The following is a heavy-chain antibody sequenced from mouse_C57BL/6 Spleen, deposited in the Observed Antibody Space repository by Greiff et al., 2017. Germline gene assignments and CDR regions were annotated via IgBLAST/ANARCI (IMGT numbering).Heavy chain of an antibody. CDR3: ARGYDYDVAD. J-gene: IGHJ3*01. Sequence: QVQLQQPGAELVQPGASVKLSCTASGYTFTSYWMHWVQQRPGQGLEWIGMIHPNGGSTNYNEKFKSRATVTVDKTSSTAYMQLSRLASEDSAGDYCARGYDYDVADWGKGTLVTVSA. CDR1: GYTFTSYW. CDR2: IHPNGGST. V-gene: IGHV1-64*01. D-gene: IGHD2-4*01.